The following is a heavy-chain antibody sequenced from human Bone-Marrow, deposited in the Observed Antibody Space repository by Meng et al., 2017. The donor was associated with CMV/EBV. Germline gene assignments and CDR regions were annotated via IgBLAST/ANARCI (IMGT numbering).Heavy chain of an antibody. CDR2: TYYRTKWYN. Sequence: DSVSRNTAAWNWIRQSPSRGLEWLGRTYYRTKWYNDYAVSVKSRITINPDTSKNQFSLQLNFVTPEDTAVYYCARDSETTGWFDSWGQGSLVTVSS. D-gene: IGHD1/OR15-1a*01. CDR3: ARDSETTGWFDS. J-gene: IGHJ5*01. V-gene: IGHV6-1*01. CDR1: DSVSRNTAA.